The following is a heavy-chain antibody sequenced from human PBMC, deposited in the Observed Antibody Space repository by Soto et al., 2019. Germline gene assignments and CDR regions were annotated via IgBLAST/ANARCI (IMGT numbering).Heavy chain of an antibody. CDR2: INPSGGST. V-gene: IGHV1-46*01. J-gene: IGHJ4*02. D-gene: IGHD6-13*01. CDR1: GYTFTIYY. Sequence: ASVKIYCKTSGYTFTIYYMHWVRQAPGQGLEWMGIINPSGGSTSYAQKFQGRVTMTRDTSTSTVYMELSSLRSEDTAVYYCARISGVIAAADDYWAQGTLVTVSS. CDR3: ARISGVIAAADDY.